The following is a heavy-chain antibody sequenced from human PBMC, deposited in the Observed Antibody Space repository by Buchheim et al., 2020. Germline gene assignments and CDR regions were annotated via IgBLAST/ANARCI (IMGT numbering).Heavy chain of an antibody. CDR2: ILYDGSNK. CDR1: GFTFSSYA. J-gene: IGHJ4*02. Sequence: VQLVESGGGVVQPGGSLRLSCAASGFTFSSYAMHWVRQAPGKGLEWVAVILYDGSNKYYADSVKGRFTISRDNSKTTLYLQMNSLRAEDTAVYYCARDLNSGRRGSSFQYWGQGTL. D-gene: IGHD6-6*01. CDR3: ARDLNSGRRGSSFQY. V-gene: IGHV3-30*04.